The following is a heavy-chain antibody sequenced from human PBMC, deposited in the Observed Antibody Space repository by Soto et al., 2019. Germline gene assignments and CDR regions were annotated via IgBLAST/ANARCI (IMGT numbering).Heavy chain of an antibody. CDR2: IKQDGSEK. Sequence: GGSLRLSCAASGFTFSSYWMSWVRQAPGKGLEWVANIKQDGSEKYYVDSAKGRFTISRDNAQNSLDLHMNSLRAEDTAVYYCARVRRRGYSSTALNWFDPWGQGTLVTVSS. CDR3: ARVRRRGYSSTALNWFDP. J-gene: IGHJ5*02. D-gene: IGHD5-18*01. CDR1: GFTFSSYW. V-gene: IGHV3-7*05.